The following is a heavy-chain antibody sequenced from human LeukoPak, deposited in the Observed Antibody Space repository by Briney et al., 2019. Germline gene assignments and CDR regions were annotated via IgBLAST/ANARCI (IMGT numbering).Heavy chain of an antibody. CDR1: GYTFTGYY. D-gene: IGHD1-26*01. CDR3: ASDPTSYSGSYYLPY. CDR2: IIPIFGTA. J-gene: IGHJ4*02. Sequence: SVKVSCKASGYTFTGYYMHWVRQAPGQGLEWMGRIIPIFGTANYAQKFQGRVTITTDESTSTAYMELSSLRSEDTAVYYCASDPTSYSGSYYLPYWGQGTLVTVSS. V-gene: IGHV1-69*05.